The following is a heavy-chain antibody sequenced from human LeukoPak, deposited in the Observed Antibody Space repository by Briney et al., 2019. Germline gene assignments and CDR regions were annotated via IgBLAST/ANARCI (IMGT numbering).Heavy chain of an antibody. D-gene: IGHD2-21*02. Sequence: QPGGSLRLXCAASGFTFSSYAMHWVRQAPGKGLEYVSAISSNGGSTYYANSVKGRFTISRDNSKNTLYLQMGSLRAEDMAVYYCARDGGDHIYAFDIWGQGTMVTVSS. CDR1: GFTFSSYA. V-gene: IGHV3-64*01. CDR3: ARDGGDHIYAFDI. J-gene: IGHJ3*02. CDR2: ISSNGGST.